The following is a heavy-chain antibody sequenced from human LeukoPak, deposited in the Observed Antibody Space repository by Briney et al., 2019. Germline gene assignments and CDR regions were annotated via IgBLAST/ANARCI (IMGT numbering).Heavy chain of an antibody. D-gene: IGHD3-22*01. CDR1: GFTFIIYS. CDR3: ARDSFGGYYYGGDY. J-gene: IGHJ4*02. V-gene: IGHV3-74*01. CDR2: INSDGSST. Sequence: GGSLRLSCADSGFTFIIYSMNWVRQAPGKGLVCVSRINSDGSSTSYAGSLKGRFTISRDNAKNTLYLQINSLRAEDTAVYYCARDSFGGYYYGGDYWGQGTLVTVSS.